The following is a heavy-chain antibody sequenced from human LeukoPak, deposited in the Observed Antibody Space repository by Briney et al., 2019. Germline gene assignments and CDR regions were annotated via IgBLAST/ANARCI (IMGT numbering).Heavy chain of an antibody. V-gene: IGHV3-7*01. J-gene: IGHJ4*02. CDR2: IKQDGSEK. CDR1: GFTFSSYW. Sequence: PGGSLRLSCAASGFTFSSYWMSWVRQAPGKGLEWVANIKQDGSEKYYVDSVKGRFTISRDNAKNSLYLQMNSLRAEDTAVYYCARAGLDYYDSSGYLTWGRGTLVTVSS. CDR3: ARAGLDYYDSSGYLT. D-gene: IGHD3-22*01.